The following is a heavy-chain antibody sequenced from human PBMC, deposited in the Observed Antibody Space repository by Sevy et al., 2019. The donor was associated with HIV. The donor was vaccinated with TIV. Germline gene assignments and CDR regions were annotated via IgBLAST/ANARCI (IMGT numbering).Heavy chain of an antibody. CDR1: GASVSSGSFF. CDR2: IYYSGST. V-gene: IGHV4-61*01. D-gene: IGHD6-6*01. CDR3: ARDQAESSSTGGLDS. Sequence: SETLSLTCSVSGASVSSGSFFWTWIRQAPGKGLEWIGYIYYSGSTNYNPSPKSRVTFSVDTSKNQFSLKLRSVTAADTAVYYCARDQAESSSTGGLDSWGPGALVTVSS. J-gene: IGHJ4*02.